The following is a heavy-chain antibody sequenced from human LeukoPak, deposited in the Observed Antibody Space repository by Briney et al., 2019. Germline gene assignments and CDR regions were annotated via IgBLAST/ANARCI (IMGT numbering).Heavy chain of an antibody. D-gene: IGHD3-3*01. J-gene: IGHJ3*02. V-gene: IGHV4-61*02. CDR3: ARARSIFEVARGAFDI. CDR1: GGSISSGSYY. CDR2: IYTSGST. Sequence: PSETLSLTCTVSGGSISSGSYYWSWIRQPAGKGLQWIGRIYTSGSTNYNSSLKSRVTISVDTSKNQFSLKLSSVTAADTAMYYRARARSIFEVARGAFDIWGQGTMVTVSS.